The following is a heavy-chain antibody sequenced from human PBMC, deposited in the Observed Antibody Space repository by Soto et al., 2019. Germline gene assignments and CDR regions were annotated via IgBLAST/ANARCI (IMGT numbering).Heavy chain of an antibody. Sequence: EVQLVESGGGLVKPGGSLRLSCAASGFTFSSYSMNWVRQAPGKGLEWVSIITSTGFIDYADSGKGRFTISRDNAKSSVYLQMNSLRAEDTAVYYCARDSREYKAYDYNWGQGTLVTVSS. V-gene: IGHV3-21*02. CDR3: ARDSREYKAYDYN. D-gene: IGHD5-12*01. CDR1: GFTFSSYS. CDR2: IITSTGFI. J-gene: IGHJ4*02.